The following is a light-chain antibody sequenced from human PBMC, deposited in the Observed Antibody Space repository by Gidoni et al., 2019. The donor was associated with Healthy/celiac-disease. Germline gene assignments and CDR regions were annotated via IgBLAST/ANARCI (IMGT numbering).Light chain of an antibody. CDR3: QQRSNWPLT. CDR2: DAS. Sequence: EIVLTQSPATLSLSPGESATLSCRASQRVSSYLAWYQQKPGQAPRLLIYDASNRATGIPARFSGSGSGTDFTLTLSSLEPENFAVYYCQQRSNWPLTFXGXTKVEIK. CDR1: QRVSSY. V-gene: IGKV3-11*01. J-gene: IGKJ4*01.